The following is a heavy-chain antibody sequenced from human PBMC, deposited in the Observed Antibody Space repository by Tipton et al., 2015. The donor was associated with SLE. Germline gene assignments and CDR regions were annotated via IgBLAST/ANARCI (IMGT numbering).Heavy chain of an antibody. Sequence: TLSLTCTVSGGSISSYFWSWIRQPPGKGLEWIAYIYYSGSANYNPSLKSRVTLSVDTSKNQFSLNLSSVTAADTAVYYCARYGTYDGSRYFQHWGQGTLVTVSS. D-gene: IGHD1-26*01. CDR1: GGSISSYF. CDR2: IYYSGSA. V-gene: IGHV4-59*12. CDR3: ARYGTYDGSRYFQH. J-gene: IGHJ1*01.